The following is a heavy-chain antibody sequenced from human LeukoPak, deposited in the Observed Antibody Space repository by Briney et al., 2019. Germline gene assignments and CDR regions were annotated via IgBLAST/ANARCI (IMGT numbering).Heavy chain of an antibody. CDR1: GYTFTKYT. V-gene: IGHV1-3*01. CDR3: ARDSGTEEGWFDP. J-gene: IGHJ5*02. CDR2: IIAGNGNP. Sequence: ASVKVSCKASGYTFTKYTIHWVRQAPGQRLQWMGWIIAGNGNPRYSQNFQGRVTFTRDTSATTAYMELSSLKFEDTAVYYCARDSGTEEGWFDPWGRGTLVTVSS.